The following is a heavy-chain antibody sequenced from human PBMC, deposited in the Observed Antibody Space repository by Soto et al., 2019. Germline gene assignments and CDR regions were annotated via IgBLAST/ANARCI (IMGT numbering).Heavy chain of an antibody. CDR2: ISYDGSKK. CDR3: AKFQHGRSYDSSGYYLFDY. D-gene: IGHD3-22*01. V-gene: IGHV3-30*18. Sequence: PGGSLRLSCAASAFTFNSYGMHWVRQAPGKGLEWVALISYDGSKKYYADSVKGRFTISRDNSKNTLYLQMNSLRAEDTAVYYCAKFQHGRSYDSSGYYLFDYWGQGTLVTVSS. CDR1: AFTFNSYG. J-gene: IGHJ4*02.